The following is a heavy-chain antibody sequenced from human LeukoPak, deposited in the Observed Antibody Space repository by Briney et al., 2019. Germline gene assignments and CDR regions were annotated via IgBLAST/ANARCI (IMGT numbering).Heavy chain of an antibody. J-gene: IGHJ6*02. CDR2: ISSSSSYI. D-gene: IGHD2-8*01. CDR1: GFPFSSYS. V-gene: IGHV3-21*01. CDR3: ASIELGSSYPPRPYYGMDV. Sequence: GSLRLSFAASGFPFSSYSMNWVRQAPGKGLEWVSSISSSSSYIYYAGSVKGRFTISRDNAKNSLYLQMNSLRAEDTAVYYCASIELGSSYPPRPYYGMDVWGQGTTVTVSS.